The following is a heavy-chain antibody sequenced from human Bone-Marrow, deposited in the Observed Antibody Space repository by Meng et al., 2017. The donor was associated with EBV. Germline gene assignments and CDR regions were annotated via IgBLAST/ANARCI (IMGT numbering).Heavy chain of an antibody. CDR1: DDSIHSGGYY. V-gene: IGHV4-30-4*01. Sequence: HVQLQESGPGLVKPSQTLSLTCAVSDDSIHSGGYYWSWIRQPPGKGLEWIGYIYYSSSTYYTPSLKTRLTISLDTSKSQFSLKLYSVTAADTAMYYCARAGRGYGDFEYYFDYWGQGTLVTVFS. J-gene: IGHJ4*02. CDR3: ARAGRGYGDFEYYFDY. D-gene: IGHD4-17*01. CDR2: IYYSSST.